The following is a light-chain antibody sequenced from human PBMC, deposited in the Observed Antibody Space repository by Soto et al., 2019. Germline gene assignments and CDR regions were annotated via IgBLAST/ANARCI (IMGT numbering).Light chain of an antibody. V-gene: IGLV2-23*03. Sequence: QSALTQPASVSGSPGQSITISCTGTSSDVGGYNYVSWYQHLPGKAPKLVIFEGSERPSGISDRFSGSKSGNTASLTISGLQPEDEAYYYCCAYAGNSNFPFCGGTKLTVL. CDR1: SSDVGGYNY. CDR3: CAYAGNSNFP. CDR2: EGS. J-gene: IGLJ2*01.